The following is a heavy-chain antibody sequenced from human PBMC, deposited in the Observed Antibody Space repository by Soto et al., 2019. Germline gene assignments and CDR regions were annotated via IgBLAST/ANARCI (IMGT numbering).Heavy chain of an antibody. J-gene: IGHJ4*02. D-gene: IGHD3-22*01. CDR3: AKDPSTGYYDSSGYFDY. CDR1: GFTFSSYA. CDR2: ISGSGGTT. V-gene: IGHV3-23*01. Sequence: GGSLRLSCAASGFTFSSYAMSWVRQAPGKGLEWVSAISGSGGTTYYADSVKGRFTISRDNSKNTLYLQMNSLRAEDTAVYYCAKDPSTGYYDSSGYFDYWGQGTLVTVSS.